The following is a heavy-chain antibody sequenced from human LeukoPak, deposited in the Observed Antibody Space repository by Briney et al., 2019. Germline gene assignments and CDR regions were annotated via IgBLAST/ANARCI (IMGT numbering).Heavy chain of an antibody. D-gene: IGHD3-10*01. CDR3: ARRRMARGLCGSGSSALCY. CDR2: ISAYNGNT. V-gene: IGHV1-18*04. CDR1: GYTFTSYG. Sequence: ASVKVSCKASGYTFTSYGISWVRQAPGQGLEWMGWISAYNGNTNYAQKLQGRVTMTTDTSTSTAYMELRSLRSDDTAVYYCARRRMARGLCGSGSSALCYWGQGTLVTVSS. J-gene: IGHJ4*02.